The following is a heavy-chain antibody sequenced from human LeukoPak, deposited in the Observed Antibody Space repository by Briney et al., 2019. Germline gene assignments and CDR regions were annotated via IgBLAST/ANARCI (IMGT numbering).Heavy chain of an antibody. Sequence: GGSLRLSCAASGFPFNVQTMSWVRQAPGKGLDWVASMREDGREIYYVDSVKGRFTISRDNAKNSLYLQMNSLRAEDTALYYCARVGATVGRDAFDIWGQGTMVTVSS. CDR1: GFPFNVQT. J-gene: IGHJ3*02. CDR3: ARVGATVGRDAFDI. CDR2: MREDGREI. V-gene: IGHV3-7*03. D-gene: IGHD1-26*01.